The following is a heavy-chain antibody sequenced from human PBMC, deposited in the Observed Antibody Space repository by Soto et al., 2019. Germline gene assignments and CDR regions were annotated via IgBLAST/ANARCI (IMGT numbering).Heavy chain of an antibody. CDR2: ISWNSGSI. Sequence: VQLVESGGGLVQPGRSLRLSCAASGFTFDDYAMHWVRQAPGKGLEWVSGISWNSGSIGYADSVKGRFTISRDNAKNSLYLQMNSLRAEDTALYYCAKANRIVVVPAANNYYMDVWGKGTTVTVSS. CDR1: GFTFDDYA. V-gene: IGHV3-9*01. CDR3: AKANRIVVVPAANNYYMDV. D-gene: IGHD2-2*01. J-gene: IGHJ6*03.